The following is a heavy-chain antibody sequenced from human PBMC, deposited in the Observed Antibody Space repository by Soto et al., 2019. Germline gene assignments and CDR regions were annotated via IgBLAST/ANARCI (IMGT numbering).Heavy chain of an antibody. CDR3: PRVMTALPTTFDY. Sequence: QVQLQESGPGLVKPSGTLSLTCAVSGASISSSYWWSWVRQSPGKGLEWIGEIYHSGITNYNPSLRRRVTMTLETSNTQLSLNLNSVTAADTAVYYAPRVMTALPTTFDYWGQGALVIVSS. D-gene: IGHD4-17*01. V-gene: IGHV4-4*02. J-gene: IGHJ4*02. CDR2: IYHSGIT. CDR1: GASISSSYW.